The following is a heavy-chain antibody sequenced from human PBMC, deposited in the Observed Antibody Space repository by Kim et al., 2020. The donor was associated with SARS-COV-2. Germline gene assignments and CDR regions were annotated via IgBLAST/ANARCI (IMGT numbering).Heavy chain of an antibody. CDR3: ARDLIFIAAAGTARGAIDY. D-gene: IGHD6-13*01. J-gene: IGHJ4*02. CDR2: INTNTGNP. CDR1: GYTFTSYA. V-gene: IGHV7-4-1*02. Sequence: ASVKVSCKASGYTFTSYAMNWVRQAPGQGLEWMGWINTNTGNPTYAQGFTGRFVFSLDTSVSTAYLQISSLKAEDTAVHYCARDLIFIAAAGTARGAIDYWGQGTLVTVSS.